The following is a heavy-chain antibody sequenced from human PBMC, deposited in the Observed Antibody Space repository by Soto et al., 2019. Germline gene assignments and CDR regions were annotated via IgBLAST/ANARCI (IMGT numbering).Heavy chain of an antibody. D-gene: IGHD3-16*01. CDR2: MNPNSGNT. CDR3: ARGWVMITFGGVYPADY. V-gene: IGHV1-8*02. J-gene: IGHJ4*02. Sequence: ASVKVSCKASGYTFTSYGISWVRQATGQGLEWMGWMNPNSGNTGYAQKFQGRVTMTRNTSISTAYMELSSLRSEDTAVYYCARGWVMITFGGVYPADYWGQGTLVTVSS. CDR1: GYTFTSYG.